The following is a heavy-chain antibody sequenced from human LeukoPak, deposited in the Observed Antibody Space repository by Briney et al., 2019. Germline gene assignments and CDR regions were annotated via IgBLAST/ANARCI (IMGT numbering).Heavy chain of an antibody. Sequence: PSETLSLTCSVSGAPIRSYFWSWIRQSPGRGLEWIGNFYTSASTIYNPSLQSRVTISVDTSKNEFSLRLTSVTAADTAVYYCARRRTGTTHNWFDPWGQGTLVSVSS. V-gene: IGHV4-4*09. CDR1: GAPIRSYF. J-gene: IGHJ5*02. CDR3: ARRRTGTTHNWFDP. CDR2: FYTSAST. D-gene: IGHD1-1*01.